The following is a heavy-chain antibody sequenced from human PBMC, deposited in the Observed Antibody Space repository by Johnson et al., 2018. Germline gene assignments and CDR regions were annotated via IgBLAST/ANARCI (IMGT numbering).Heavy chain of an antibody. J-gene: IGHJ1*01. Sequence: QVQLVQSGGGVVQPGRSLRLSCAASGFTFSSYGMHWVRQAPGKGLEWVAGIWYDGSNKYYADSVKGRVTISRDISKNTLYLQMNSLRAEDTAVYYCAKHYGDYVVEYFQHWGQGTLVTVSS. V-gene: IGHV3-33*06. D-gene: IGHD4-17*01. CDR2: IWYDGSNK. CDR1: GFTFSSYG. CDR3: AKHYGDYVVEYFQH.